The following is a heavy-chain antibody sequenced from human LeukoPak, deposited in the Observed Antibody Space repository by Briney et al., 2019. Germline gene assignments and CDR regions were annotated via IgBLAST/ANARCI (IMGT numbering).Heavy chain of an antibody. J-gene: IGHJ6*03. CDR2: ISNFGDII. Sequence: PGGSLRLSCAASGFTFSSYWMHWVRQAPGKGLEWISHISNFGDIIHYADSVEGRFTISRDNDKNSIYLQMNSLRAEDTAVYYCAKDATPALGTVYMDVWGKGTTVTISS. V-gene: IGHV3-48*04. CDR1: GFTFSSYW. CDR3: AKDATPALGTVYMDV. D-gene: IGHD6-13*01.